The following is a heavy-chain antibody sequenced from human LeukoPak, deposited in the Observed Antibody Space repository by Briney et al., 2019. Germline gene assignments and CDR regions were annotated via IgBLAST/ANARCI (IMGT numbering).Heavy chain of an antibody. Sequence: GESLKISCKGSGYSFSSYWIGWVRQMPGKGLEWMGIIYPGDSDTRYSPSFQGQVTISADKSISTAYLQWSSLTASDTAMYYCARHRPYRSGWRHFDYWGQGTLVTVSS. J-gene: IGHJ4*02. CDR2: IYPGDSDT. CDR1: GYSFSSYW. D-gene: IGHD6-19*01. V-gene: IGHV5-51*01. CDR3: ARHRPYRSGWRHFDY.